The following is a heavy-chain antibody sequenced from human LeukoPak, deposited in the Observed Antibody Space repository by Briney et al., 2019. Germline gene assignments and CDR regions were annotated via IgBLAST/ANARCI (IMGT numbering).Heavy chain of an antibody. CDR3: AREYSTSSTAFDI. V-gene: IGHV4-34*01. CDR2: INHSGST. Sequence: SETLSLTCAVYGGSFSGYYWSWIRQPPGKGLEWIGEINHSGSTNYNPSLKSRVTISVDTSKNQFSLRLSSVTAADTAVYYCAREYSTSSTAFDIWGQGTMVTVSS. CDR1: GGSFSGYY. J-gene: IGHJ3*02. D-gene: IGHD6-6*01.